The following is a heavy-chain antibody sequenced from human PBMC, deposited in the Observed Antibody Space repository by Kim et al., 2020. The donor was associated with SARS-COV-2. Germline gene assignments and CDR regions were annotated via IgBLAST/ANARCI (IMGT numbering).Heavy chain of an antibody. D-gene: IGHD3-22*01. V-gene: IGHV3-23*01. Sequence: GPFTISRDNSKNTLYLQMNSLRAEDTAVYYCAKDRLVRYYYDRDQGAFDIWGQGTMVTVSS. CDR3: AKDRLVRYYYDRDQGAFDI. J-gene: IGHJ3*02.